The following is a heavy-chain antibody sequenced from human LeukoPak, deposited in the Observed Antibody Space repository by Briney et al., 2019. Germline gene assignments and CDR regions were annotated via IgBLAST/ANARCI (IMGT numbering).Heavy chain of an antibody. CDR2: VHNNGET. J-gene: IGHJ3*02. Sequence: PSETLSLTCTVSGGSISSYYWSWIRQPPGKGLEWIAYVHNNGETKHNPSLKSRDTISVDKPNNQISLRLSSVAAADPAMYYCARQPAATAAFDIWGLGTMVTVSS. CDR1: GGSISSYY. D-gene: IGHD5-18*01. V-gene: IGHV4-59*08. CDR3: ARQPAATAAFDI.